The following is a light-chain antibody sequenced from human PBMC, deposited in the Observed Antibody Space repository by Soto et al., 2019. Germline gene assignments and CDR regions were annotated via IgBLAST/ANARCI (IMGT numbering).Light chain of an antibody. V-gene: IGLV2-8*01. CDR2: EVT. Sequence: QSVLTQPASASGSPGQSLTISCTGTSSDVGCYNFVSWYQQHPGKAPKLVIYEVTKRPSGVSDRFSGSKSGNTASLTVSGLQAEDEADYYCSSYASSSPFVFGTGTKVTVL. CDR3: SSYASSSPFV. CDR1: SSDVGCYNF. J-gene: IGLJ1*01.